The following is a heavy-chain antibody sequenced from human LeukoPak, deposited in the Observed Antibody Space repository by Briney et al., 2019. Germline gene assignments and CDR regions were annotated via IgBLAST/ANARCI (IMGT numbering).Heavy chain of an antibody. CDR3: ARIMYYYDSSGYHGEYYFDY. CDR1: GYTFTSYD. J-gene: IGHJ4*02. V-gene: IGHV1-69*13. Sequence: ASVKVSCKASGYTFTSYDINWVRQATGQGLELRGGIIPIFGIANYAQKFQGRVTITADESTSTAYMELSSLRSEDTAVYYCARIMYYYDSSGYHGEYYFDYWGQGTLVTVSS. D-gene: IGHD3-22*01. CDR2: IIPIFGIA.